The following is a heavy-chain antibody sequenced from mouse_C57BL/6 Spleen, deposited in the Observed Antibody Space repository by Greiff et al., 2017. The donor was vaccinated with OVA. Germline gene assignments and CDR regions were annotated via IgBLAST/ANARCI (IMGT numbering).Heavy chain of an antibody. CDR1: GYTFTSYW. J-gene: IGHJ1*03. CDR2: IHPNSGST. D-gene: IGHD1-1*01. Sequence: QVQLQQPGAELVKPGASVKLSCKASGYTFTSYWMHWVKQRPGQGLEWIGMIHPNSGSTNYNEKFKSKATLTVDKSSSTAYMQLSSLTSEDSAVYYCARQTITTVNGYFDVWGTGTTVTVSS. CDR3: ARQTITTVNGYFDV. V-gene: IGHV1-64*01.